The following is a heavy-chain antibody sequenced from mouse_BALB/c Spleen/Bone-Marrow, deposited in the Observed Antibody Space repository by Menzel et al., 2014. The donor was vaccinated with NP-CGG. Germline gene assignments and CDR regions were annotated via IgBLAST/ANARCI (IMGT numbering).Heavy chain of an antibody. CDR1: GYSITSNFY. CDR3: ARDYDYAWFAY. D-gene: IGHD2-4*01. V-gene: IGHV3-6*02. CDR2: ISYDGSN. J-gene: IGHJ3*01. Sequence: ESGPGFVKPSQSLSLTCSVIGYSITSNFYWNWIRQFPGNKLEWMGYISYDGSNNYNPSLKNRISITRDTSKNQFFLKLHSVTTEDTATYYCARDYDYAWFAYWGHGTLVTVSA.